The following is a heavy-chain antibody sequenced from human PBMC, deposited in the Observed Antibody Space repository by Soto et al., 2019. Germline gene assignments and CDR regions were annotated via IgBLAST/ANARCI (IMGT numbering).Heavy chain of an antibody. D-gene: IGHD3-3*01. J-gene: IGHJ6*02. CDR3: ARGVIEVVTIFGVVAYGMDV. V-gene: IGHV4-59*12. CDR1: GGSISSYY. CDR2: IYYSGST. Sequence: PSETLSLTCTVSGGSISSYYWSWIRQPPGKGLEWIGYIYYSGSTYYNPSLKSRVTISVDRSKNQFSLKLSSVTAADTAVYYCARGVIEVVTIFGVVAYGMDVWGQGTTVTVSS.